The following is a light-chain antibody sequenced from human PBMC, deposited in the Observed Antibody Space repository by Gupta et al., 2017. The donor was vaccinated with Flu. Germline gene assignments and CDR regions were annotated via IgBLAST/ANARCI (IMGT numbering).Light chain of an antibody. Sequence: SITISCAGTTSDVGAYNYVSWYQHHPGKAPQVIILDVSNRPSGVSYRFSGSKSGNTAFLTISGLQAEDEADYYCTSYTSSDTLVFGTGTEVTVL. J-gene: IGLJ1*01. CDR1: TSDVGAYNY. CDR2: DVS. CDR3: TSYTSSDTLV. V-gene: IGLV2-14*03.